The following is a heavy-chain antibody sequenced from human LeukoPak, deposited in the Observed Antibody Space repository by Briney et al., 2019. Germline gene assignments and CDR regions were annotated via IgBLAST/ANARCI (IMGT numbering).Heavy chain of an antibody. CDR1: GDSVRNGNYY. J-gene: IGHJ4*02. D-gene: IGHD3-10*01. CDR2: IYYTGKT. Sequence: PSETLSLTCTVSGDSVRNGNYYWSWLRQPPGKALEWIGYIYYTGKTYYNPSLEGRVTILVDTSRNHFSVKLSSVTAADTAVYYCARSQDYYGSGDYWSQGTLVTVSS. CDR3: ARSQDYYGSGDY. V-gene: IGHV4-61*03.